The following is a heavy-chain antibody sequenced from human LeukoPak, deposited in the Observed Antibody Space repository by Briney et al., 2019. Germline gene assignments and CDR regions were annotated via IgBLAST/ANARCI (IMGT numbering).Heavy chain of an antibody. CDR3: ARHAGGSYWGYYFDY. D-gene: IGHD1-26*01. CDR1: GGSISSYY. Sequence: SETLPLTCTVSGGSISSYYWSWIRQPPGKGLEWIGYIYYSGSTNYNPSLKSRVTISVDTSKNQFSLKLSSVTAADTAVYYCARHAGGSYWGYYFDYWGQGTLVTVSS. CDR2: IYYSGST. J-gene: IGHJ4*02. V-gene: IGHV4-59*08.